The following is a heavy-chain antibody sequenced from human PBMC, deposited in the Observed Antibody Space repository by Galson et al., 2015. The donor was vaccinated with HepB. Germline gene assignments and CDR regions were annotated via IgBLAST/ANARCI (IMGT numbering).Heavy chain of an antibody. CDR2: ISGSGGST. Sequence: SLRLSCAASGFTFSSYAMSWVRQAPGKGLEWVSAISGSGGSTYYADSVKGRFTISRDNSKNTLYLQMNSLRAEDTAVYYCAKLQYYYDSSGYYRPVEHPRDAFDIWGQGTMVTVSS. CDR1: GFTFSSYA. D-gene: IGHD3-22*01. V-gene: IGHV3-23*01. CDR3: AKLQYYYDSSGYYRPVEHPRDAFDI. J-gene: IGHJ3*02.